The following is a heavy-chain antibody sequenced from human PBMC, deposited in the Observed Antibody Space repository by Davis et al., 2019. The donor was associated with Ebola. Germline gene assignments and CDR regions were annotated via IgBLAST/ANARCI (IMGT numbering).Heavy chain of an antibody. V-gene: IGHV1-58*01. CDR1: GFTFTSSA. CDR3: AADGPRYCSSPSCHAGGFDL. J-gene: IGHJ2*01. Sequence: AASVKVSCKASGFTFTSSAVQWVRQARGQRLEWIGWIVVGSGNTNYAQKFQERVTIPRDMSTSTAYMELSSLGSEDTAVYYCAADGPRYCSSPSCHAGGFDLWGRGTLVTVSS. CDR2: IVVGSGNT. D-gene: IGHD2-2*01.